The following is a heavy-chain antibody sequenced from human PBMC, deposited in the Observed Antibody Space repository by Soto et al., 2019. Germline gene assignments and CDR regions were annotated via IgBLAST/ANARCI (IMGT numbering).Heavy chain of an antibody. CDR1: GGTFSSCA. CDR3: ARDSPYYYGSGSSS. D-gene: IGHD3-10*01. CDR2: IIPIFGTA. Sequence: ASVKVSCKASGGTFSSCAISWVRQAPGQGLEWMGGIIPIFGTANYAQKFQGRVTITADKSTSTAYMELSSLRSEDTAVYYCARDSPYYYGSGSSSWGQGTLVTVSS. J-gene: IGHJ4*02. V-gene: IGHV1-69*06.